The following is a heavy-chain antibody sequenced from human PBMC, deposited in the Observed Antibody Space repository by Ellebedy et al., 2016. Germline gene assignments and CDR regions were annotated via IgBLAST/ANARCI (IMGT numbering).Heavy chain of an antibody. CDR2: ISLDGTGI. Sequence: GESLKISCAASGFTFSTYWMHWVRQAPGKGLVWVSRISLDGTGIIYADSVKGRFTISRDNAKNTLYLQMNSLRAEDTAVYYCTRTGSLPTYYYGMDVWGQGTTVIVPS. V-gene: IGHV3-74*01. CDR1: GFTFSTYW. J-gene: IGHJ6*02. CDR3: TRTGSLPTYYYGMDV.